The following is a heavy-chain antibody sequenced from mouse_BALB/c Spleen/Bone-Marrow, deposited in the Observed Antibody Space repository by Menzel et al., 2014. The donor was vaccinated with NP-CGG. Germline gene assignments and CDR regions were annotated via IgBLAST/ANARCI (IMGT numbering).Heavy chain of an antibody. CDR1: GYAFSSSW. CDR3: ARPLNWDPYAMDY. CDR2: IYPGDGDT. V-gene: IGHV1-82*01. Sequence: VQGVESGPELVKPGASVKISCKASGYAFSSSWMNWVKQRPGQGLEWIGRIYPGDGDTKYNGKFKGKATLTADKSSSTAYMQLSSLTSVDSVVYFCARPLNWDPYAMDYWGQGTSVTVSS. D-gene: IGHD4-1*02. J-gene: IGHJ4*01.